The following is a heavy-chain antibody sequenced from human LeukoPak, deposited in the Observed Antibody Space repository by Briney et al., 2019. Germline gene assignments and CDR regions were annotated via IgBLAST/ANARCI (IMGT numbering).Heavy chain of an antibody. CDR1: GGTFSSYA. CDR3: ARVRIGQQLDKYYYYAMDV. V-gene: IGHV1-2*02. D-gene: IGHD6-13*01. J-gene: IGHJ6*02. Sequence: ASVKVSCKASGGTFSSYAITWVRQAPGQGLEWMGWINPDSGGTHYAQKFQGRVTMTRDTSISTAYMEVSRLRSDDTAVYYCARVRIGQQLDKYYYYAMDVWGQGTTVTVSS. CDR2: INPDSGGT.